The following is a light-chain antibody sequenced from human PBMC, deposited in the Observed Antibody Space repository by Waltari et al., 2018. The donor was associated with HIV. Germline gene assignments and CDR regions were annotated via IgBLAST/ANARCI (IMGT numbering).Light chain of an antibody. V-gene: IGKV3-11*01. Sequence: EIVLTQSPATLSLSPWERATLSCRASQSVSSYLAWYQQKPGQAPRLLIYDASNRATGIPARFSGSGSGTDFTLTISSLEPEDFAVYYCQQRSNWPPGGFGQGTKLEIK. CDR1: QSVSSY. J-gene: IGKJ2*03. CDR3: QQRSNWPPGG. CDR2: DAS.